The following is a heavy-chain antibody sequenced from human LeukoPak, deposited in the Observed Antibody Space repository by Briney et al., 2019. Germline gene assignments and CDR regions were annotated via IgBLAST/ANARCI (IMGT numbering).Heavy chain of an antibody. D-gene: IGHD3-22*01. CDR1: RFTFSSYW. CDR3: ASLGDSMIVAVDY. J-gene: IGHJ4*02. Sequence: GESLRLSCAASRFTFSSYWMHWVRQAPGKGLVWVSRINSDGSSTNYADSVKGRFTISRDNAKNTLYLQMNGLRAEDTAVYYCASLGDSMIVAVDYWGQGTLVTVSS. CDR2: INSDGSST. V-gene: IGHV3-74*01.